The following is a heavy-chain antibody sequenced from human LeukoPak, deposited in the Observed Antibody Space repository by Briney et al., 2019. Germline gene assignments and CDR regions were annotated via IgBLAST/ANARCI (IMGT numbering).Heavy chain of an antibody. CDR3: ATDRGYYDSSGYHYYYYGTDV. CDR2: FDPEDGET. J-gene: IGHJ6*02. CDR1: GYTLTELS. D-gene: IGHD3-22*01. V-gene: IGHV1-24*01. Sequence: ASVKVSCKVSGYTLTELSMHWVRQAPGKGLEWMGGFDPEDGETIYAQKFQGRVTMTEDTSTDTAYMELRSLRSEDTAVYYCATDRGYYDSSGYHYYYYGTDVRGQGTTVTVSS.